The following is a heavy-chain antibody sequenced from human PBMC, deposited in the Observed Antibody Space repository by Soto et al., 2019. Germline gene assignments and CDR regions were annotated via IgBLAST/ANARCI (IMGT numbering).Heavy chain of an antibody. V-gene: IGHV5-51*01. Sequence: GESLKISCQGSGYSFTSYWIGWVRQIPGKGLEWMGIIYPGDSDTRYSPSFQGQVTISAHKSISTAYLQWSSLKASATAMYYCARRSDYGDYYFDYWGQGTLVT. CDR3: ARRSDYGDYYFDY. J-gene: IGHJ4*02. CDR2: IYPGDSDT. CDR1: GYSFTSYW. D-gene: IGHD4-17*01.